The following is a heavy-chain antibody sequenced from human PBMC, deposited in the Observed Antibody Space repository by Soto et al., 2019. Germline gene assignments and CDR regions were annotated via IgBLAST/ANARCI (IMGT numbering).Heavy chain of an antibody. D-gene: IGHD5-12*01. CDR1: GFTFSSYS. CDR3: ARREYSGYEFMDV. J-gene: IGHJ6*02. V-gene: IGHV3-21*01. CDR2: ISSSSSYI. Sequence: EVQLVESGGGLVKPGGSLRLSYAASGFTFSSYSMNWVRQAPGKGLEWVSSISSSSSYIYYADSVKGRFTISRDNAKNSLYLQMNSLRAEDTAVYYCARREYSGYEFMDVWGQGTTVTVSS.